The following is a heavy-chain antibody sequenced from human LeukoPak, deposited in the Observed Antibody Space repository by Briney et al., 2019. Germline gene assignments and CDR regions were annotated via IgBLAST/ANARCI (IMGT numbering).Heavy chain of an antibody. Sequence: SETLSLTCAVSGGSISSGGYSWSWIRQPPGKGLEWIGYIYHSGGTNYNPSLKSRVTISIDTSKNQFSLKLSSVTAADTAVFYCARGGGYSYGYAFDIWGQGTMVTVS. D-gene: IGHD5-18*01. CDR1: GGSISSGGYS. CDR3: ARGGGYSYGYAFDI. J-gene: IGHJ3*02. V-gene: IGHV4-61*08. CDR2: IYHSGGT.